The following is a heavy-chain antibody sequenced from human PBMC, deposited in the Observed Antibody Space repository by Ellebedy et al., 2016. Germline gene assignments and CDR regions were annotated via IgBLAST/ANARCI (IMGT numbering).Heavy chain of an antibody. CDR3: AKKSLGDYYAEYPEY. CDR1: GFTFSTYA. J-gene: IGHJ4*02. D-gene: IGHD3-22*01. CDR2: ISGSGHST. V-gene: IGHV3-23*01. Sequence: GGSLRLSCAASGFTFSTYAMSWVRQAPGKGLEWVSAISGSGHSTYYADSVKGRFTISRDNSKNTLFLQMNSLRAEDTAVYYCAKKSLGDYYAEYPEYWGQGTLVTVSS.